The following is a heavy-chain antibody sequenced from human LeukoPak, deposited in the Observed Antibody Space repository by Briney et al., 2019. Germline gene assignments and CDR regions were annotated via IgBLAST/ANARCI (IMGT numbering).Heavy chain of an antibody. CDR3: AKVDFLDY. V-gene: IGHV3-30*02. J-gene: IGHJ4*02. CDR2: IWYDGSNK. CDR1: GFTFSSSV. D-gene: IGHD2/OR15-2a*01. Sequence: PGGSLRLSCAASGFTFSSSVMHWVRQAPGKGLEWVAVIWYDGSNKYYADSVKGRFTISRDNSKNTLYQQMNSLRAEDTAVYYCAKVDFLDYWGQGTLVTVSS.